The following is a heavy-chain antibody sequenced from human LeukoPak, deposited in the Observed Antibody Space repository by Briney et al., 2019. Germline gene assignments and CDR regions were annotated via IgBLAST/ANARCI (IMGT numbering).Heavy chain of an antibody. CDR3: AKARGSGSYYNWYFDY. V-gene: IGHV3-11*01. D-gene: IGHD3-10*01. Sequence: PGGSLRLSCAASGFTFSDYYMSWIRQAPGKGLEWVSYISSSGSTIYYADSVKGRFTISRDNAKNSLYLQMNSLRAEDTAVYYCAKARGSGSYYNWYFDYWGQGTLVTVSS. J-gene: IGHJ4*02. CDR1: GFTFSDYY. CDR2: ISSSGSTI.